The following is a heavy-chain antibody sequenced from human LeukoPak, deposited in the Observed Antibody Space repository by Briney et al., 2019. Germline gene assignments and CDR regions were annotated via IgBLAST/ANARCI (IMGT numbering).Heavy chain of an antibody. Sequence: APVKVSCKASGYTFTSYAMHWVRQAPGQRLEWMGWINAGNGNTKYSQKFQGRVTITRDTSASTAYMELSSLRSEDTAVYYCARSQGSSGWYNYWGQGTLVTVSS. V-gene: IGHV1-3*01. CDR1: GYTFTSYA. CDR2: INAGNGNT. CDR3: ARSQGSSGWYNY. J-gene: IGHJ4*02. D-gene: IGHD6-19*01.